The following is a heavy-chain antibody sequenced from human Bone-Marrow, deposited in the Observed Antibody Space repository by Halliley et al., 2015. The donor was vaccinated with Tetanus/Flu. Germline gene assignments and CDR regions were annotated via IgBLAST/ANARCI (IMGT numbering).Heavy chain of an antibody. CDR2: IKEDGSVQ. Sequence: SLRLSCAASGFSFSTYWMNWVRQAPGKGLEWVANIKEDGSVQRYVDSVKSRFTISRDNAKNSLYLQMNSLRAEDSAVYYCARVRYFGDQSDSWGQGTLVTVSS. J-gene: IGHJ4*02. V-gene: IGHV3-7*01. CDR1: GFSFSTYW. D-gene: IGHD3-9*01. CDR3: ARVRYFGDQSDS.